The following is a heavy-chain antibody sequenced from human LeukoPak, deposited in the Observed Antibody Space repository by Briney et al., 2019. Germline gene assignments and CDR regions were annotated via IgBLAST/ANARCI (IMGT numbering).Heavy chain of an antibody. V-gene: IGHV3-11*05. D-gene: IGHD3-22*01. CDR1: GFTFTEYY. J-gene: IGHJ4*02. Sequence: GGSLTLSCAVSGFTFTEYYMTWIRQAPGKGVECISYISGSGRYTNYAHSVRGRVTISRDNAKNSLFLHTNSLTADDTAVYYGARDFESSGYFGIEYWGQGVLVTVSS. CDR3: ARDFESSGYFGIEY. CDR2: ISGSGRYT.